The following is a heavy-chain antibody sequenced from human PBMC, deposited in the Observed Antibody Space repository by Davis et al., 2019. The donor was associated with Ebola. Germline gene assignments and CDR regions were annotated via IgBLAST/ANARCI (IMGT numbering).Heavy chain of an antibody. D-gene: IGHD1-14*01. Sequence: PSETLSLTCGVSDYSITTGDYWGWIRQSPGKGLEWIGSIYNAVSTHYNPSLKSRLSISIDTTKNQFSLKLSSVTAADTAVYYCAREREPDWYFDLWGRGTLVTVSS. CDR3: AREREPDWYFDL. V-gene: IGHV4-38-2*02. J-gene: IGHJ2*01. CDR2: IYNAVST. CDR1: DYSITTGDY.